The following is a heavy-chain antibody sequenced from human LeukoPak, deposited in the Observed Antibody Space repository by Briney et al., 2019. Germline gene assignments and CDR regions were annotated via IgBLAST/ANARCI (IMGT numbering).Heavy chain of an antibody. CDR2: INHSGST. CDR3: ARWVTRFGTTSHFDY. J-gene: IGHJ4*02. CDR1: GGSFNYY. Sequence: SSETLSLTCAVYGGSFNYYWSWIRQPPGKGLEWIGEINHSGSTTYNPSLMSRLTISVDTSKNHFSLNLTSATAADTALYYCARWVTRFGTTSHFDYWSQGTLVTVSS. D-gene: IGHD1-7*01. V-gene: IGHV4-34*01.